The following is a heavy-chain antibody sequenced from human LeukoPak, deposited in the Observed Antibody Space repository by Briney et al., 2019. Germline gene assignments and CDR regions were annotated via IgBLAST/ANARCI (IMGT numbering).Heavy chain of an antibody. J-gene: IGHJ4*02. D-gene: IGHD6-13*01. Sequence: PGGSLRLSCAASGFTLSSYAMNWVRQAPGKGLEWVSAISGNGNAYYADSVKGRFAISRDNSKNTLYLQMNSLRAEDTAIYYCAKSIRPIDSNSWYLHFDYWGQGTLVTVSS. CDR1: GFTLSSYA. V-gene: IGHV3-23*01. CDR3: AKSIRPIDSNSWYLHFDY. CDR2: ISGNGNA.